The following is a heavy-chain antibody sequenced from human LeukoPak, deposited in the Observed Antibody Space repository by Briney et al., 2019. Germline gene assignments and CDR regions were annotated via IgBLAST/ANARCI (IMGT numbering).Heavy chain of an antibody. CDR2: IYYSGST. D-gene: IGHD2-2*01. J-gene: IGHJ5*02. Sequence: PSETLSLTCTVSGGSISSYYWSWIRQPPGKGLEWIGYIYYSGSTNYNPSLKSRVTISVDTSKNQFSLKLSSVTAADTAVYYCARGSGYCSSTSCYFGLVKNWFDPWGQGTLVTVSS. V-gene: IGHV4-59*12. CDR3: ARGSGYCSSTSCYFGLVKNWFDP. CDR1: GGSISSYY.